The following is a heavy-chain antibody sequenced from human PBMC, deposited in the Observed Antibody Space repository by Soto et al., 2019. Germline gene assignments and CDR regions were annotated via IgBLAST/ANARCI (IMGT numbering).Heavy chain of an antibody. D-gene: IGHD3-16*01. V-gene: IGHV3-15*07. J-gene: IGHJ4*02. CDR1: GFNFKNAW. CDR3: AAMKTY. Sequence: EVQQVESGGGLVKPGGSLRLSCAASGFNFKNAWMNWVRQAPGKGLEWVGRIKSETDGGKTDYAAPVKGRFTISRDDSKSTLFLQMNSLKTEDTGVYYCAAMKTYWGQGTPVTVSS. CDR2: IKSETDGGKT.